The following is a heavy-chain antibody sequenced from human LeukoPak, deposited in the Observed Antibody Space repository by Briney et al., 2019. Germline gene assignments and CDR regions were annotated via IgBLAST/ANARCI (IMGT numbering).Heavy chain of an antibody. J-gene: IGHJ4*02. CDR1: GGSLSLCF. Sequence: PSETLSLTCAVKGGSLSLCFWSWIRQTPGKGLEWIGEINHSGSTNYNPSLKTRVTISIGTSQNQFSLNLRSVTAADSAVYFCAPRYVEDGPLYYWGQGTLVTVSS. D-gene: IGHD5-12*01. V-gene: IGHV4-34*01. CDR3: APRYVEDGPLYY. CDR2: INHSGST.